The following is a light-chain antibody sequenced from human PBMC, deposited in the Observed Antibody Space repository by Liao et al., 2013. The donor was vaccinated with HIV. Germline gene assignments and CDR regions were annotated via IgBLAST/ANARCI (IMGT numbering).Light chain of an antibody. CDR2: QDT. CDR3: QAWDRDTVV. V-gene: IGLV3-1*01. CDR1: TLGDKY. J-gene: IGLJ2*01. Sequence: SYELTQPPSVSVSPGQTASITCSGDTLGDKYACWYQQRPGQSPVLVIYQDTKRPSGIPDRISGSNSGNTATLSIAETQAVDEADYYCQAWDRDTVVFGGGTKLTVL.